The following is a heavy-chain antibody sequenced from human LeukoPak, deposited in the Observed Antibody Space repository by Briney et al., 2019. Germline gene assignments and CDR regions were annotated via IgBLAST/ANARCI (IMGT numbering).Heavy chain of an antibody. CDR2: ISTTSTYI. CDR1: GFTFSNYG. CDR3: ARFLRTALAQMVDY. J-gene: IGHJ4*02. Sequence: PGGSLRLSCAASGFTFSNYGMTWVRQAPGEGLEWVSSISTTSTYIYYADSVKGRFTISRDNAKDSLDLQMNSLRVEDTAVYYCARFLRTALAQMVDYWGRGTLVTVSS. V-gene: IGHV3-21*01. D-gene: IGHD5-18*01.